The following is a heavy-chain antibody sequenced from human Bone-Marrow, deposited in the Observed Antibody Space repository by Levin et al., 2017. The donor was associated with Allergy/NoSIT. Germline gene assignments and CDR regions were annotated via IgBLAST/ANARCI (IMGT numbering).Heavy chain of an antibody. V-gene: IGHV3-7*01. CDR3: ARDSFSTSSGLDYDYGMDV. D-gene: IGHD6-6*01. Sequence: GGSLRLSCAASGFTLSQYWMTWVRQAPGKGLEWVAKIKPDGSEEYYVDSVKGRFTISRDNTKKSLSLQITNLRAEDTAVYYFARDSFSTSSGLDYDYGMDVWGQGITVTVSS. CDR2: IKPDGSEE. J-gene: IGHJ6*02. CDR1: GFTLSQYW.